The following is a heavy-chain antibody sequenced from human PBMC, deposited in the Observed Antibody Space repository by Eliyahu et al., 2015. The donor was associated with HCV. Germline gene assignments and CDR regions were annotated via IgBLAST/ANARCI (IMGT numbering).Heavy chain of an antibody. J-gene: IGHJ6*02. V-gene: IGHV1-2*06. CDR1: GYAFTDYY. D-gene: IGHD1-7*01. CDR2: INPNSGGT. CDR3: ARGTLTWMDV. Sequence: QVQLVQSGAEVKEPGASVKVSCKASGYAFTDYYIHWLXQAPGQGLEWVGRINPNSGGTNYXQTFQDRVTMTRDTSVSTAYMDLSSLRSDDTAVYYCARGTLTWMDVWGHGTAVTVSS.